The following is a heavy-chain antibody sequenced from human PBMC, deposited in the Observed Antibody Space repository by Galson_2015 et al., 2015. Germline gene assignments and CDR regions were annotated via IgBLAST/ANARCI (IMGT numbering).Heavy chain of an antibody. V-gene: IGHV3-53*01. CDR3: ARDFLGGSYPGS. CDR1: GFTVSSNY. J-gene: IGHJ4*02. CDR2: IYSGGST. D-gene: IGHD1-26*01. Sequence: SLRLSCAASGFTVSSNYMSWVRQAPGKGLEWVSVIYSGGSTYYADSVKGRFTISRDNSKNTLYLQMNSLRAEDTAVYYCARDFLGGSYPGSWCQATLVPVSS.